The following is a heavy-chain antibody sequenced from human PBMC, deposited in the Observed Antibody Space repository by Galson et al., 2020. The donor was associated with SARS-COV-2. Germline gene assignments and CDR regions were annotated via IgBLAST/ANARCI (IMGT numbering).Heavy chain of an antibody. CDR3: ARAGSGWSDYYYGMDV. J-gene: IGHJ6*02. CDR1: GYTFTGYY. Sequence: ASVKVSCKASGYTFTGYYMHWVRQAPGQGLEWMGWINPNSGGTNYAQKFQGRVTMTRDTSISTAYMELSRLRSDDTAVYYCARAGSGWSDYYYGMDVWGQGTTGTVAS. CDR2: INPNSGGT. V-gene: IGHV1-2*02. D-gene: IGHD6-19*01.